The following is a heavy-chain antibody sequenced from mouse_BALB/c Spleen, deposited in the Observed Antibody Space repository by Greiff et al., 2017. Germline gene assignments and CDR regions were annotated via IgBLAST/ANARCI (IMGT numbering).Heavy chain of an antibody. CDR2: ISYDGSN. Sequence: VQLQQSGPGLVKPSQSLSLTCSVTGYSITSGYYWNWIRQFPGNKLEWMGYISYDGSNNYNPSLKNRISITRDTSKNQFFLKLNSVTTEDTATYYCAREGYGGFDYWGQGTTLTVSS. CDR3: AREGYGGFDY. D-gene: IGHD1-1*02. J-gene: IGHJ2*01. V-gene: IGHV3-6*02. CDR1: GYSITSGYY.